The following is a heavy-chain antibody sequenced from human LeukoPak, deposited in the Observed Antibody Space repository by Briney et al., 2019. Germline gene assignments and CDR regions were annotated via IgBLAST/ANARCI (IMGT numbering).Heavy chain of an antibody. J-gene: IGHJ4*02. Sequence: GGSLRLSCAASGFTFSSYSMNWVRQAPGKGLEWVSAISGSGGSTYYADSVKGRFTISRDNSKNTLYLQMNSLRAEETAVYYCALSPEFTARRYYWGQGTLVTVSS. CDR2: ISGSGGST. V-gene: IGHV3-23*01. CDR1: GFTFSSYS. CDR3: ALSPEFTARRYY. D-gene: IGHD5-18*01.